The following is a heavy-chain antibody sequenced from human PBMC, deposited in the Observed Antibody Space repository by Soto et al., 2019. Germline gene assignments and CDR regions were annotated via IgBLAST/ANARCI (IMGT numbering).Heavy chain of an antibody. CDR3: ARDSAVFGVVPLGYYGMDV. CDR2: INSDGSST. D-gene: IGHD3-3*01. V-gene: IGHV3-74*01. CDR1: GFTFSSYW. J-gene: IGHJ6*02. Sequence: HPGGSLRLSCAASGFTFSSYWMHWVRQAPGKGLVWVSRINSDGSSTSYADSVKGRFTISRDNAKNTLYLQMNSLRAEDTAVYYCARDSAVFGVVPLGYYGMDVWGQGTTVTVSS.